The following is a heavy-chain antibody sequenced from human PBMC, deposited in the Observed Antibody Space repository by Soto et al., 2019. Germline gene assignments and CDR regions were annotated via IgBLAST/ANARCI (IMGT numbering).Heavy chain of an antibody. CDR2: IIPIFGTA. Sequence: ASVKVSCKASGGAFSSYAISWVRQAPGQGLEWMGGIIPIFGTANYAQKFQGRVTITADESTSTAYMELSSLRSEDTAVYYCARXDAGITGTTDYYYGMDVWGQGTTVTVSS. V-gene: IGHV1-69*13. CDR3: ARXDAGITGTTDYYYGMDV. J-gene: IGHJ6*02. D-gene: IGHD1-7*01. CDR1: GGAFSSYA.